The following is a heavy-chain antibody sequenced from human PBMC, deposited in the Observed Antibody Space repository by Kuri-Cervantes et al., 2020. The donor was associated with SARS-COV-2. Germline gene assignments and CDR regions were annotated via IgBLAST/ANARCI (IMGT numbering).Heavy chain of an antibody. J-gene: IGHJ4*02. Sequence: GESLKISCAASGFTFSSYSMDWVRQAPGKGLEWVSSISSSSSYIYYADSVKGRFTISRDNAKNSLYLQMNSLRAEDTAVYYRARMYSSSSGYYFDYWGQGTLVTVSS. CDR1: GFTFSSYS. D-gene: IGHD6-6*01. V-gene: IGHV3-21*01. CDR3: ARMYSSSSGYYFDY. CDR2: ISSSSSYI.